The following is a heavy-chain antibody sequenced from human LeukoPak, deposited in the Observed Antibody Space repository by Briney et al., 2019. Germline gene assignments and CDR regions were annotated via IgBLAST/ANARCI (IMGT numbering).Heavy chain of an antibody. J-gene: IGHJ3*02. D-gene: IGHD3-22*01. Sequence: SETLSLTCTVSGGSISSYYWSWIRQPPGKGLEWIGYIYYSGSTNYNPSLKSRVTISVDTSKNQFSLKLSSVTAADTAVYYCARGIVVVILDAFDIWGQGTMVTVSS. CDR1: GGSISSYY. CDR3: ARGIVVVILDAFDI. CDR2: IYYSGST. V-gene: IGHV4-59*12.